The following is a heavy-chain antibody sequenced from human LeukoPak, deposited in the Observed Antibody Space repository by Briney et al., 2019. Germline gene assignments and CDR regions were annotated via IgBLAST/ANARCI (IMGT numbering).Heavy chain of an antibody. CDR3: ARGECSGGSCLSTFDY. D-gene: IGHD2-15*01. Sequence: GGSLRLFCAASGFTFSSYGMHWVRQAPGKGLEWVAVIWYDGSNKYYADSVKGRFTISRDNSKNTLYLQMNSLRAEDTAVYYCARGECSGGSCLSTFDYWGQGTLVTVSS. CDR1: GFTFSSYG. J-gene: IGHJ4*02. V-gene: IGHV3-33*01. CDR2: IWYDGSNK.